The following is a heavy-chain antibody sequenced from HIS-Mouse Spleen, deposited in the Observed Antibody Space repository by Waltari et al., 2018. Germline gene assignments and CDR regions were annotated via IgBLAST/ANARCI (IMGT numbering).Heavy chain of an antibody. CDR1: GGSISRNSYY. Sequence: QLHLQDSGPGLVKPSETLSLTCTVSGGSISRNSYYWFWIRQPPGTGLQWIGGIYYSGSTYYNPSLKSRVTISVDTSKNQFSLKLSSVTAADTAVYYCAREIPYSSSWYDWYFDLWGRGTLVTVSS. CDR2: IYYSGST. J-gene: IGHJ2*01. V-gene: IGHV4-39*07. D-gene: IGHD6-13*01. CDR3: AREIPYSSSWYDWYFDL.